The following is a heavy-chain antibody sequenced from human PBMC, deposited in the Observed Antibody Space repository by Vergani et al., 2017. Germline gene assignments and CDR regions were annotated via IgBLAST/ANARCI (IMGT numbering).Heavy chain of an antibody. J-gene: IGHJ4*02. Sequence: QVQLQESGPGLVKPSETLSLTCAVSGYSISSGYYWGWIRQPPGKGLEWIGSIYYSGRTDYNPSLESRVTISVDTSKNTFSLKLNSVTAADTAIYYCARDSAVGGTFDSWGQGTLVSVSS. CDR3: ARDSAVGGTFDS. D-gene: IGHD1-26*01. CDR1: GYSISSGYY. V-gene: IGHV4-38-2*02. CDR2: IYYSGRT.